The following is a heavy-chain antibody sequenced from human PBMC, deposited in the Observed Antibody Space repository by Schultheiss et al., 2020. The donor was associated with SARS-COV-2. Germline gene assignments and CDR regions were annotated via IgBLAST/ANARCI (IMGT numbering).Heavy chain of an antibody. Sequence: SETLSLTCAVSGGSISSSNWWSWVRQPPGKGLEWIGEIYHSGSTNYNPSLKSRVTISVDTSKNQFSLKLSSVTAADTAVYYCARGDYDILTGYYPPTYYYYYYMDVWGKGTTVTVSS. D-gene: IGHD3-9*01. V-gene: IGHV4-4*02. CDR1: GGSISSSNW. CDR2: IYHSGST. J-gene: IGHJ6*03. CDR3: ARGDYDILTGYYPPTYYYYYYMDV.